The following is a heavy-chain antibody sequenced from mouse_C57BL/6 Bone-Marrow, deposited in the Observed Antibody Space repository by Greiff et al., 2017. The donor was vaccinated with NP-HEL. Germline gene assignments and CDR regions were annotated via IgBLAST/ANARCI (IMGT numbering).Heavy chain of an antibody. Sequence: ESGPGLVKPSQSLSLTCSVTGYSITSGYYWNWIRQFPGNKLEWMGYISYDGSNNYNPSLKNRISITRDTSKNQFFLKLNSVTTEDTATYYCAREGVHYAMDYWGQGTSVTVSS. V-gene: IGHV3-6*01. CDR1: GYSITSGYY. CDR3: AREGVHYAMDY. CDR2: ISYDGSN. J-gene: IGHJ4*01.